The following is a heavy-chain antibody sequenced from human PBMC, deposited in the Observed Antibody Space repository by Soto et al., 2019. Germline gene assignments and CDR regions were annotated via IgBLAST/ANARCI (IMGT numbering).Heavy chain of an antibody. Sequence: QVTLKESGPVLVKPTETLTLTCTVSGLSLSNARMGVSWIRQPPGKALEWLAHIFSNDEKSYSTSLKSRLTISKDTSKSQVVLTMTNMDPVDTATYYCARTLNYYGSGSFPDYWGQGTLVTVSS. CDR2: IFSNDEK. CDR1: GLSLSNARMG. J-gene: IGHJ4*02. V-gene: IGHV2-26*01. D-gene: IGHD3-10*01. CDR3: ARTLNYYGSGSFPDY.